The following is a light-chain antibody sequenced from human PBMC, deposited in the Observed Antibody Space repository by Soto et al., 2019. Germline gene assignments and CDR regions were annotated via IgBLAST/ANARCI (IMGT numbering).Light chain of an antibody. Sequence: EIVMTQSPATLSVSPGERATLSCRASESVRGKVAWYQHKPGQAPRLLIYHAFTRATGIPDRFSGSGSGTEYTLTITSLQSEDLAVYYCQHYSNWPPWTFGQGTKVDIK. CDR2: HAF. CDR3: QHYSNWPPWT. V-gene: IGKV3-15*01. J-gene: IGKJ1*01. CDR1: ESVRGK.